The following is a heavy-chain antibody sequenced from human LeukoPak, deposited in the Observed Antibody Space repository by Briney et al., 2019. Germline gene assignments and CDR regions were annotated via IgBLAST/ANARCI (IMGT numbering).Heavy chain of an antibody. J-gene: IGHJ5*02. V-gene: IGHV3-74*01. CDR1: GFTFSDYW. CDR3: ARFKVTVTSIP. CDR2: INPDGSSA. Sequence: GGSLRLSCAASGFTFSDYWMHWVRQAPGKGLVWGSRINPDGSSASYADSVKGRFTTSIDNVKNTLYLQMNSLRAEDTAVYYCARFKVTVTSIPWGQGTLVTVSS. D-gene: IGHD4-11*01.